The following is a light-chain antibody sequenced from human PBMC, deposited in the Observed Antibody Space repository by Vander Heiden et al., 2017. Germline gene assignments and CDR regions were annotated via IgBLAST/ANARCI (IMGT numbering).Light chain of an antibody. CDR1: QNIGTW. V-gene: IGKV1-5*03. J-gene: IGKJ1*01. CDR3: HHGT. CDR2: KAS. Sequence: SVGDRVTITCRASQNIGTWLAWYQQKPGKAPNLLIYKASRLESGVPSRFSGSGSGTEFTLTITSLQPDDFATYYGHHGTCGQGTKVQIK.